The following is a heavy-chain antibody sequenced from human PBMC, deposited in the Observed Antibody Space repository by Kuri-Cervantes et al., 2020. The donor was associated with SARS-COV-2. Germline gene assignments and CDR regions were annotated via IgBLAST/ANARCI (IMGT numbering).Heavy chain of an antibody. Sequence: GESLKISCVASVFTFSNDGMHCVCQAPGKGLEWVAYIRYDGSETYYADSVKVRFRISRDNSKNSLYVQMDSLTPEDTAMYYCARDCSTGVCISFDNWGQGTLVTVTS. J-gene: IGHJ4*02. CDR3: ARDCSTGVCISFDN. CDR2: IRYDGSET. V-gene: IGHV3-30*02. D-gene: IGHD2-8*02. CDR1: VFTFSNDG.